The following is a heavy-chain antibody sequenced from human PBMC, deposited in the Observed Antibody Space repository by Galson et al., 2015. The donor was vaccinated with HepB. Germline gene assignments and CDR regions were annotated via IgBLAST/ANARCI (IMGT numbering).Heavy chain of an antibody. CDR2: IYYSGST. Sequence: ETLSLTCTVSGGSISSSSYYWGWIRQPPGKGLEWIGSIYYSGSTYYNPSLKSRVTIFVDTSKNQFSLKLSSVAAADTAVYYCARHSIAVAGDIPDYYFDYWGQGTLVTVSS. CDR3: ARHSIAVAGDIPDYYFDY. D-gene: IGHD6-19*01. CDR1: GGSISSSSYY. J-gene: IGHJ4*02. V-gene: IGHV4-39*01.